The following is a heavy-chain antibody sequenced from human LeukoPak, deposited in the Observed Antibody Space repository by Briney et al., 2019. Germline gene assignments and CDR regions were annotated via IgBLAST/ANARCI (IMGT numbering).Heavy chain of an antibody. CDR1: GFFFDSYG. CDR3: AKDRGAADYYYYMDV. CDR2: IRYDGSSK. J-gene: IGHJ6*03. Sequence: GGSLRLSCAASGFFFDSYGMHWVRQAPGKGLEWVAFIRYDGSSKYYADSVKGRFTISRDNSKNTLYLQMNSLRAEDTAVYYCAKDRGAADYYYYMDVWGKGTTVTVSS. V-gene: IGHV3-30*02. D-gene: IGHD2-15*01.